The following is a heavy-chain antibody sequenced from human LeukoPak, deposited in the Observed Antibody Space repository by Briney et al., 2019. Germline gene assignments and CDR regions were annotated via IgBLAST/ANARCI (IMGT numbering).Heavy chain of an antibody. Sequence: GGSLRLSCAASGFTFSSYAMSWVRQAPGKGLEWVSAISGSGGSTYYADSVKGRFTISRDNSKNTLYLQMNSLRAEDTAVYYCAKGTYYYGSGTYTFDSWGQGTLVTVSS. J-gene: IGHJ4*02. D-gene: IGHD3-10*01. CDR3: AKGTYYYGSGTYTFDS. CDR2: ISGSGGST. CDR1: GFTFSSYA. V-gene: IGHV3-23*01.